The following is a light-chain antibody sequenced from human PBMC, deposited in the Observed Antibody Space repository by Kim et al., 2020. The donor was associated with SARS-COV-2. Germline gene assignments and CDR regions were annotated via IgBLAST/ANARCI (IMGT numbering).Light chain of an antibody. CDR3: NSRDSSGNHYV. Sequence: ALGQTIRITCQGDRLRNYYASWYQKKPGQAPVLVIYGKNNRPSGIPDRFAGSISGTPASLTITGAQAEDEADYYCNSRDSSGNHYVFGTGTKVTVL. CDR2: GKN. CDR1: RLRNYY. J-gene: IGLJ1*01. V-gene: IGLV3-19*01.